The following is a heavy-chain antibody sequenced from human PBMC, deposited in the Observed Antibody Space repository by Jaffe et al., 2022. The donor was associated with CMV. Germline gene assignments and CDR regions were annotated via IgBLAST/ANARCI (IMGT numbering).Heavy chain of an antibody. CDR3: AREAMDFGATHFDY. CDR2: ITASGNII. J-gene: IGHJ4*02. Sequence: EVQLVESGGDLVQPGGSLRLSCTVSGFTFSSHEMSWVRQAPGKGLEWISYITASGNIIYYADSVKGRFTISRDNAKNSLFLQMVSLRAEDTAVYYCAREAMDFGATHFDYWGQGTLVTVSS. V-gene: IGHV3-48*03. D-gene: IGHD1-26*01. CDR1: GFTFSSHE.